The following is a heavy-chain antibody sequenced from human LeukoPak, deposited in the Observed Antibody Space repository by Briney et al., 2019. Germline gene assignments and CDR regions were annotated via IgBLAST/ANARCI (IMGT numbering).Heavy chain of an antibody. CDR1: GFTLSSYA. D-gene: IGHD5-18*01. CDR3: AKDGDTAMAPYYFDY. J-gene: IGHJ4*02. V-gene: IGHV3-23*01. Sequence: GGSLRLSCAASGFTLSSYAMSWVRQAPGKGLEWVSAISGSGGSTYYAESVKGRFTISRDNSKNTLYLQMNSLRAEDTAVYYCAKDGDTAMAPYYFDYWGQGTLVTVSS. CDR2: ISGSGGST.